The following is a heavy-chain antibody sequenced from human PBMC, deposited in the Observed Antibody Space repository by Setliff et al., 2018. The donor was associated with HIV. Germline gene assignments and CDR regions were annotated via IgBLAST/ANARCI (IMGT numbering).Heavy chain of an antibody. CDR2: INWTGDRT. CDR1: GYTFNTYG. J-gene: IGHJ4*02. D-gene: IGHD3-22*01. V-gene: IGHV3-20*04. Sequence: GASVKVSCKASGYTFNTYGMTWVRQPPGKGLEWVSGINWTGDRTGLADSVKGRFIASTDNAKNSLFLQMNSLKAEDTAVYYCARAYNVYDYRFDSSGYDYWGQGTLVTVSS. CDR3: ARAYNVYDYRFDSSGYDY.